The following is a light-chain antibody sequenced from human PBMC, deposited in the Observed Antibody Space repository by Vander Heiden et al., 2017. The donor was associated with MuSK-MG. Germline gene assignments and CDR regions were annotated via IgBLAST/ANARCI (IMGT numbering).Light chain of an antibody. J-gene: IGKJ1*01. CDR3: QQDCSSIL. V-gene: IGKV3-20*01. Sequence: DIVLTQSPGTLSLSPGARATLSCRASLSVSSNYLAWYQQKPGQAPRLLIYGASNRANGIPDRFSGSGSGKDFTLTSTRREHEDFAVYYGQQDCSSILFGQGTKVEIE. CDR1: LSVSSNY. CDR2: GAS.